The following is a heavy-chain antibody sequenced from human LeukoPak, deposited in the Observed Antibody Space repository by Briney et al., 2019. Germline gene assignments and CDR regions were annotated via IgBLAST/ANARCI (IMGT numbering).Heavy chain of an antibody. CDR3: ARGGARTGGAFDI. Sequence: QPGGSLRLSCAASGFTFSSYAMHWVRQAPGKGLEWVAVISYDGSNKYYADSVKGRFTISRDNSKNTLYLQMNSLRAEDTAVYYCARGGARTGGAFDIWGQGTMVTVSS. V-gene: IGHV3-30*04. D-gene: IGHD1-14*01. J-gene: IGHJ3*02. CDR2: ISYDGSNK. CDR1: GFTFSSYA.